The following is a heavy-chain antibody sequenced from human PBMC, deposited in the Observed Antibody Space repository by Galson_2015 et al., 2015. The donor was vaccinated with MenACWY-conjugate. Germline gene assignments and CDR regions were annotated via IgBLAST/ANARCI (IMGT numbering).Heavy chain of an antibody. CDR1: DLTFEDYG. CDR2: LRWNNFTI. CDR3: VKETRVSDSYIAPRAFDT. J-gene: IGHJ3*02. D-gene: IGHD2-21*02. V-gene: IGHV3-9*01. Sequence: SLRLSCAVSDLTFEDYGMHWVRQAPGKGLEWVSGLRWNNFTIAYAVSVKGRFPVSRDNAKNSLSLQLNSLSEEDTATFYCVKETRVSDSYIAPRAFDTWGRGTLVIVSS.